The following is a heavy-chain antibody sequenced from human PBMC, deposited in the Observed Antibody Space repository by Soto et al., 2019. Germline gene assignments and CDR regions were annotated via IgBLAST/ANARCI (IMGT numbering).Heavy chain of an antibody. D-gene: IGHD6-19*01. J-gene: IGHJ4*02. CDR1: GYTFTSSD. Sequence: QVQLVQSGAEVKKPGASVKVSCKASGYTFTSSDINWVRQATGQGLEWMGWMNPNNGNTGYAQEFQGRVTMTRDTSITTAYMELSSLTSDDTAIYYCATSGSGWYLYWGQGNLVTVSS. CDR2: MNPNNGNT. CDR3: ATSGSGWYLY. V-gene: IGHV1-8*01.